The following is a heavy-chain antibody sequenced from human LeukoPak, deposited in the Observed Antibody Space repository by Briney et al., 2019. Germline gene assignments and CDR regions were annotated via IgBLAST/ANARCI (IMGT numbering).Heavy chain of an antibody. CDR3: ARGMVRGVINPFDY. J-gene: IGHJ4*02. D-gene: IGHD3-10*01. V-gene: IGHV4-59*01. CDR2: IYYSGST. Sequence: PSETLSLICTVSGGSISSYYWSWIRQPPGKGLEWIGYIYYSGSTNYNPSLKSRVTISVDTSKNQFSLKLSSVTAADTAVYYCARGMVRGVINPFDYWGQGTLVTVSS. CDR1: GGSISSYY.